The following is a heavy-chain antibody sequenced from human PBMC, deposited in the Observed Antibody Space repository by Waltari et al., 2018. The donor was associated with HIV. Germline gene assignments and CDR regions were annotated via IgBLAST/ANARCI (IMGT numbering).Heavy chain of an antibody. V-gene: IGHV1-2*02. CDR3: ARSITMIVVLSAWGYGMDV. Sequence: QVQLVQSGADVKKPGTSGMVSCKAVRYTCTGYYMHWVGEAPGKGLEWMGCINPNSGGTKYGERFRSRVTMTRDTSIGPAYMERRRLRSDDTAVYYCARSITMIVVLSAWGYGMDVWGQGTTVTVAS. D-gene: IGHD3-22*01. CDR2: INPNSGGT. J-gene: IGHJ6*02. CDR1: RYTCTGYY.